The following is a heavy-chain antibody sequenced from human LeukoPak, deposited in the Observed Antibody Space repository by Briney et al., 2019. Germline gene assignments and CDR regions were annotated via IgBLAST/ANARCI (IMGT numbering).Heavy chain of an antibody. CDR1: GFTFSSHG. Sequence: PGGSPRLSCAASGFTFSSHGMSWVLQTPGKGLEWVSSISTSGDGTVYADSVKGRVTISRDNSKNTLYLQMNSLRAEDTAVYSCAKNLLGSGAYSWYFHLWGRGTLVTVSS. V-gene: IGHV3-23*01. CDR3: AKNLLGSGAYSWYFHL. CDR2: ISTSGDGT. D-gene: IGHD1-26*01. J-gene: IGHJ2*01.